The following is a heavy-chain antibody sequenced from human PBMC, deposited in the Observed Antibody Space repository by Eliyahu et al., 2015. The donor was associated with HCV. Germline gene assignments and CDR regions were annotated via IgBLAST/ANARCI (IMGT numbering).Heavy chain of an antibody. CDR3: VKGEDSSGYPLGAFDI. J-gene: IGHJ3*02. CDR2: ISSNGGST. V-gene: IGHV3-64D*06. D-gene: IGHD3-22*01. CDR1: GFXFSXYA. Sequence: EVQLVESGGGLVQPGGSLRLSCSASGFXFSXYAMHWVRQAPGKGLEYVSAISSNGGSTYYADSVKGRFTISRDNSKNTLYLQMSSLRAEDTAVYYCVKGEDSSGYPLGAFDIWGQGTMVTVSS.